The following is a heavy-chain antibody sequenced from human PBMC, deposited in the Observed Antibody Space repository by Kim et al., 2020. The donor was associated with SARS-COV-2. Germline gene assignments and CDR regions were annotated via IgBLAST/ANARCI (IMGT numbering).Heavy chain of an antibody. J-gene: IGHJ3*02. D-gene: IGHD3-22*01. CDR1: GYTFTSYD. CDR2: MNPNSGNT. Sequence: ASVKVSCKASGYTFTSYDINWVRQATGQGLEWMGWMNPNSGNTGYAQKFQGRVTMTRNTSISTAYMELSSLRSEDTAVYYCARGHSSGYYDAFDIWGQGTMVTVSS. V-gene: IGHV1-8*01. CDR3: ARGHSSGYYDAFDI.